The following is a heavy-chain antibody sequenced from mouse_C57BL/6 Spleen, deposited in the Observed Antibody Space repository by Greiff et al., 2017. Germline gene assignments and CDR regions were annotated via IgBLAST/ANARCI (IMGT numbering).Heavy chain of an antibody. CDR2: IYPGNSDT. J-gene: IGHJ2*01. CDR1: GYTFTSYW. CDR3: TITVPDGYFDY. V-gene: IGHV1-5*01. Sequence: EVQLQPSGTVLARPGASVKMSCTTSGYTFTSYWLHWVNQRPGQGLEWIGAIYPGNSDTSYNQKFKGKAKLTAVTAASTDYMELRSLTNENYAVDYCTITVPDGYFDYWGQGTTLTVSS.